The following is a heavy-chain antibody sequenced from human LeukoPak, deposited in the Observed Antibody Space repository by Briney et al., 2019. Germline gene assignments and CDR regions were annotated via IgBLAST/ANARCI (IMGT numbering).Heavy chain of an antibody. J-gene: IGHJ4*02. Sequence: PGGSLRLSCAASGFTFNSYAMSWVRQAPGKGLEWVSAISGSGGSTYYADSVKGRFTISRDNSKNTLYLQMNSLRAEDTAVYYCAKAMTTVVRKVYYFDYWGQGTLVTVSS. CDR1: GFTFNSYA. V-gene: IGHV3-23*01. D-gene: IGHD4-23*01. CDR3: AKAMTTVVRKVYYFDY. CDR2: ISGSGGST.